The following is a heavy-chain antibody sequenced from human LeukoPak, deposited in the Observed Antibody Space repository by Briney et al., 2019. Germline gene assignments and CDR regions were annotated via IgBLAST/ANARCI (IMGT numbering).Heavy chain of an antibody. Sequence: GGSLRLSCAASGFTFSSYAMSWVRQAPGKGLEWVSAISGSGGSTYYADSVKGRFTISRDNSKNTLYLQMNSPRAEDTAVYYCAKDTERYSSGWYDYWGQGTLVTVSS. V-gene: IGHV3-23*01. D-gene: IGHD6-19*01. CDR2: ISGSGGST. CDR1: GFTFSSYA. J-gene: IGHJ4*02. CDR3: AKDTERYSSGWYDY.